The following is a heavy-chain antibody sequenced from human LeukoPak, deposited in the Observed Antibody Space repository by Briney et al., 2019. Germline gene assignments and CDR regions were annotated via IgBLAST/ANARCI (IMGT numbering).Heavy chain of an antibody. V-gene: IGHV3-21*01. CDR2: ISTSSSYI. CDR3: ARVSRGKWELLGAHDY. Sequence: SGGSLRLSCAASGFTFSYYSMNWVRQAPGKGLEWVSSISTSSSYIYYADSVKGRFTIYRDNAKTSLYLQMNSLRAEDTAVYYCARVSRGKWELLGAHDYWGQGTLVTVSS. J-gene: IGHJ4*02. CDR1: GFTFSYYS. D-gene: IGHD1-26*01.